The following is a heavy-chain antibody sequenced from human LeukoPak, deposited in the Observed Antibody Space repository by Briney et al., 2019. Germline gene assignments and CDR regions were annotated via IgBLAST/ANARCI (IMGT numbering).Heavy chain of an antibody. CDR3: ARGAAYRYYYHSTDV. V-gene: IGHV3-33*01. Sequence: GRLLRLSCAASGFTFSSYGMHWVRQAPGKELEWVAVIWYDGSNKYYADSVEGRFTISRDNSKNTLYLQMNSLRAEDTAVYYCARGAAYRYYYHSTDVWGKGTTVTVSS. CDR2: IWYDGSNK. CDR1: GFTFSSYG. J-gene: IGHJ6*03. D-gene: IGHD4-11*01.